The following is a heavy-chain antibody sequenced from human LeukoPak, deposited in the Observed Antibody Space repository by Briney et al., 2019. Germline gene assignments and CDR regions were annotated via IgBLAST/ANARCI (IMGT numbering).Heavy chain of an antibody. J-gene: IGHJ6*03. V-gene: IGHV1-18*01. CDR2: ISANNNNT. D-gene: IGHD5/OR15-5a*01. Sequence: ASVKVSCKASGFPFTSYAIHWVRQAPGQRLEWMGWISANNNNTDNVQKLQGRVTMTTDTSTSTAYMELRSLRSDDTAVYYCARFPSVHYYYYMDVWGKGTTVTVSS. CDR1: GFPFTSYA. CDR3: ARFPSVHYYYYMDV.